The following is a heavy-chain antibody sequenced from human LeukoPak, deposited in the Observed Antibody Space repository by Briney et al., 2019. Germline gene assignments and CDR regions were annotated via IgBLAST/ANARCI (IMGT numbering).Heavy chain of an antibody. D-gene: IGHD6-13*01. CDR3: ARGCRWGSSWYSWHYYYYMDV. CDR1: GYTFTSYY. CDR2: INPSGGST. J-gene: IGHJ6*03. Sequence: GASVKVSCKASGYTFTSYYMHWVRQAPGQGLEWMGIINPSGGSTSYAQKFQGRVTMTRDMSTSTVYMELSSLRSEDTAVYYCARGCRWGSSWYSWHYYYYMDVWGKGTTVTISS. V-gene: IGHV1-46*01.